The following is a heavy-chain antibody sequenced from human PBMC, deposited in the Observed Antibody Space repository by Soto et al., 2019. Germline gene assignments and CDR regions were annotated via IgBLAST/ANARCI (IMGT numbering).Heavy chain of an antibody. CDR3: ARDEYYSDSSGYYYSNWFDP. CDR1: GGTFSSYA. V-gene: IGHV1-69*13. J-gene: IGHJ5*02. Sequence: SVKVSCKASGGTFSSYAISWVRQAPGQGLEWMGGIIPIFGTANYAQKFQGRVTIAADESTSTAYMELSSLRSEDTGVYYCARDEYYSDSSGYYYSNWFDPWGQGTLVTVSS. D-gene: IGHD3-22*01. CDR2: IIPIFGTA.